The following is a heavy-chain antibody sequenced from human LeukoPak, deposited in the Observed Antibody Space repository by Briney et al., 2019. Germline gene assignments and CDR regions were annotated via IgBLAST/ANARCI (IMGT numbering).Heavy chain of an antibody. D-gene: IGHD1-26*01. CDR2: INQDGSEK. CDR1: GFTFSDYW. CDR3: ARADYSGRTFDH. Sequence: GGSLRLSCAASGFTFSDYWMTWVRQAPGKGLEWVANINQDGSEKYYVDSVKGRFTISRDNAKNSLYLQMNGPGAEDTAVYYCARADYSGRTFDHWGQGTPVTVSS. V-gene: IGHV3-7*01. J-gene: IGHJ4*02.